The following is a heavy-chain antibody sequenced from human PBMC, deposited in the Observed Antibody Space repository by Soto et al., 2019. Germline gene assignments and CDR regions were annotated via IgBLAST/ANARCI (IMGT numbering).Heavy chain of an antibody. Sequence: PSETLSLTCTVSGGSISSGGYYWSWIRQHPGKGLEWIGYIYYSGSTYYNPSLKSRVTISVDTSKNQFSLKLSSVTAADTAVYYCARGSGMIVVVNPAGYFDYWGPGTLVTVYS. D-gene: IGHD3-22*01. CDR3: ARGSGMIVVVNPAGYFDY. J-gene: IGHJ4*02. CDR1: GGSISSGGYY. CDR2: IYYSGST. V-gene: IGHV4-31*03.